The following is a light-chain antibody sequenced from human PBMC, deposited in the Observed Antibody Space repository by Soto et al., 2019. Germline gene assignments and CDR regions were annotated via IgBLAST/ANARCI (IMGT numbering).Light chain of an antibody. Sequence: DIQLTQSPSTLSASVGARVPITCRASQSIGRWVAWYQQKPGKAPKLLICDASTLESGVPSRFSGSGSGTEFTLIISSLQPDDFATYYCQQYNSYWMFGLGTKVDI. CDR1: QSIGRW. V-gene: IGKV1-5*01. CDR3: QQYNSYWM. J-gene: IGKJ1*01. CDR2: DAS.